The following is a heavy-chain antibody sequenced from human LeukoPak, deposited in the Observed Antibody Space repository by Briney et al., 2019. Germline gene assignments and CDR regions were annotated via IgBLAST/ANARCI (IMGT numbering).Heavy chain of an antibody. J-gene: IGHJ4*02. CDR1: GFTFSSYW. D-gene: IGHD5-24*01. Sequence: GGSLRLSCAASGFTFSSYWMSWVRQAPGKGLEWVATIKQDGSEKYYVGSVKGRFTISRDNAKNSQYLQMNNLRAEDTAVYYCVARDGGYGDYWGQGTLVTVSS. CDR3: VARDGGYGDY. V-gene: IGHV3-7*03. CDR2: IKQDGSEK.